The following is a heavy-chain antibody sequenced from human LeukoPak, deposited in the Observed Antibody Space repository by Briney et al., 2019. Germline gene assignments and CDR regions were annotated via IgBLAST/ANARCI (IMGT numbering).Heavy chain of an antibody. J-gene: IGHJ4*02. V-gene: IGHV3-13*01. D-gene: IGHD5-18*01. CDR2: VSSGHHA. Sequence: GGSLRLSCTASGFTLGGHDMHWVRQTTGGGLEWVAAVSSGHHAFYAGSVQGRFAVSRVDGKNSLYLQMNSLRGGDTAVYYCVREARGYHYTYFDYWGQGSLVTVS. CDR1: GFTLGGHD. CDR3: VREARGYHYTYFDY.